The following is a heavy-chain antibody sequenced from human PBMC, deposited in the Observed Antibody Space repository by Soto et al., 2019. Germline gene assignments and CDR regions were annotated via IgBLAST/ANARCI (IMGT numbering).Heavy chain of an antibody. CDR2: IIPIFGTA. CDR1: GGTFSSYA. CDR3: PQGGQVNCRGGSGAST. D-gene: IGHD2-15*01. J-gene: IGHJ5*02. Sequence: QVQLVQSGAEVKKPGSSVKVSCKASGGTFSSYAISWVRQAPGQGLEWMGGIIPIFGTANYAQKFQGRVTITADESTNKAYREVRGLGCEATAVYYGPQGGQVNCRGGSGASTWGKGPLVPV. V-gene: IGHV1-69*01.